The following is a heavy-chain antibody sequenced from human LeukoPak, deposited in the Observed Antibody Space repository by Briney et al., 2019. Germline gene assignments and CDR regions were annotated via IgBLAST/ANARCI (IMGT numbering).Heavy chain of an antibody. D-gene: IGHD1-26*01. CDR2: IYHSGST. V-gene: IGHV4-38-2*02. Sequence: SEPLSLPCTVSGYPIRSGYYWGWIRQPPGKGLGWIGSIYHSGSTYYNPSLKSRVTISVDTSKNQFSLKLSSVTAADTAVYYCARERPREVGALEDFDYWGQGTLVTVSS. CDR3: ARERPREVGALEDFDY. J-gene: IGHJ4*02. CDR1: GYPIRSGYY.